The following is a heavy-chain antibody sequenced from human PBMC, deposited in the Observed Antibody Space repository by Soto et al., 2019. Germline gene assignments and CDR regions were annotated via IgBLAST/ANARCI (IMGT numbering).Heavy chain of an antibody. Sequence: QVHLVESGGGVVQPGRSLTLSCAASGFTFSSYAMHWVRQAPGKGLEWVAVIWFDGTYKYYAEAVKGQFTISRDSSKNMVSLQMNSLRAEDTGVYYCARAAKSSAFYNGDPFHNWGQGTPVTGSS. CDR3: ARAAKSSAFYNGDPFHN. J-gene: IGHJ1*01. CDR2: IWFDGTYK. D-gene: IGHD7-27*01. CDR1: GFTFSSYA. V-gene: IGHV3-33*01.